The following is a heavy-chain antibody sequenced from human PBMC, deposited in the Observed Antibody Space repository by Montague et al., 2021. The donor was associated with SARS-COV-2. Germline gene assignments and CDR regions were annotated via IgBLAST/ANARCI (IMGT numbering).Heavy chain of an antibody. D-gene: IGHD2/OR15-2a*01. Sequence: TLSLTCTVSGGSIISGNYYWSWIRQPPGKELEWIGNIYTSGTTYYNPSLQSRGTISADTSKNHFSLKLSSMTAADTAVYFCARGVSRYYTRPSDYWGQGSQVTVSS. V-gene: IGHV4-61*09. J-gene: IGHJ4*02. CDR1: GGSIISGNYY. CDR2: IYTSGTT. CDR3: ARGVSRYYTRPSDY.